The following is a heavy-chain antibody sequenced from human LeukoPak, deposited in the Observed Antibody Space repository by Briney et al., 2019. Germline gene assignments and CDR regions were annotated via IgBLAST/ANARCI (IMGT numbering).Heavy chain of an antibody. Sequence: GGSLRLSCAASGFTFSNAWMNWVRQAPGKGLEWVANIKQDGGQIYYLESVKGRFTVSRDDAKNSLYLQMNSLRAEDTAVYYCARLGARQMLEYWGQGTLVTVSS. J-gene: IGHJ4*02. CDR2: IKQDGGQI. V-gene: IGHV3-7*01. CDR1: GFTFSNAW. D-gene: IGHD4-17*01. CDR3: ARLGARQMLEY.